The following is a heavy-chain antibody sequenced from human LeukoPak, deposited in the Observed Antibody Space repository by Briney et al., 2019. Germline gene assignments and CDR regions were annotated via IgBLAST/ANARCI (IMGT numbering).Heavy chain of an antibody. D-gene: IGHD1-14*01. J-gene: IGHJ4*02. Sequence: GGSLRLSCAASGFTLSSYSMHWVRQAPGKGLEFVSAISRNGRNTYYANSVKGRFTISRDISKNTLYLQMGSLRPEDMAVYYCARERPDSRNLDSWGRGALVTVSS. CDR3: ARERPDSRNLDS. CDR1: GFTLSSYS. CDR2: ISRNGRNT. V-gene: IGHV3-64*01.